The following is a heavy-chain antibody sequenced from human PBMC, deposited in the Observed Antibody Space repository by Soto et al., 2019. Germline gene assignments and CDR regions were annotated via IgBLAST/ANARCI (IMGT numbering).Heavy chain of an antibody. D-gene: IGHD6-6*01. V-gene: IGHV3-33*01. CDR3: ARGLRSVLDY. J-gene: IGHJ4*02. CDR1: GFTFRNFG. CDR2: ISNDENIK. Sequence: PGGSLRLSCVASGFTFRNFGMHWVRQAPGKGLEWVAVISNDENIKQYADSVRSRFAIARDNSKNTLYLQVTSLRAEDTAIYYCARGLRSVLDYWGQGALVTVSS.